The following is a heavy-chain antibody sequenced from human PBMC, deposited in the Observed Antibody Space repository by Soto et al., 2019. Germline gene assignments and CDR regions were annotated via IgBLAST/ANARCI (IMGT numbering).Heavy chain of an antibody. D-gene: IGHD2-15*01. J-gene: IGHJ4*02. V-gene: IGHV1-69*04. CDR3: ARDRGSGARVDY. CDR1: GGTFSSYT. CDR2: IIPILGIA. Sequence: GASVKVSCKASGGTFSSYTISWVRQAPGQGLEWMGRIIPILGIANYAQKFQGRVTITADKSTSTAYMELSGLRSEDTAVYYCARDRGSGARVDYWGQGTLVTVSS.